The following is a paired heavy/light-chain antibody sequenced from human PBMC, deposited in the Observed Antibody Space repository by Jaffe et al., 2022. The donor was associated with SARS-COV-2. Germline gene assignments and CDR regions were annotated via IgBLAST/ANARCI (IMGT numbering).Light chain of an antibody. J-gene: IGLJ3*02. CDR3: QSYDRSLNAWV. Sequence: QSVLTQPPSVSGAPGQRVIISCTGSSSNIGSDYDVHWYQQLPGTAPQLLIYGNNNRPSGVPDRFSGSKSGTSASLAITGLQAEDEADYYCQSYDRSLNAWVFGGGTELTVL. CDR2: GNN. V-gene: IGLV1-40*01. CDR1: SSNIGSDYD.
Heavy chain of an antibody. D-gene: IGHD1-1*01. Sequence: EVQLLESGGGLVQPGGSLRLSCAASGFTFSDFDMGWVRQPPGKGLEWVSSISGSGVITYYADSVKGRFTISRDSSKNTLDLQMNTLRVEDTAIYYCAKNAKYRSDTWIQAFDYWGQGTLVTVSS. CDR2: ISGSGVIT. J-gene: IGHJ4*02. CDR3: AKNAKYRSDTWIQAFDY. V-gene: IGHV3-23*01. CDR1: GFTFSDFD.